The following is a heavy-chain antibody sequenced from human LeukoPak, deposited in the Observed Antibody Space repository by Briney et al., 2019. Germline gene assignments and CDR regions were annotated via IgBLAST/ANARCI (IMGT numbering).Heavy chain of an antibody. Sequence: ASETLSLTCTVSGASISSSSSFFWAWIRQPPGKGLEWIGTMSNSGSTYYNPSLKSRVTISGDTSKNQFSLKLGSVTVADTAVFYCARRSQTTAGRGIDYWGQGTLVTVSS. D-gene: IGHD6-13*01. V-gene: IGHV4-39*01. CDR3: ARRSQTTAGRGIDY. CDR2: MSNSGST. J-gene: IGHJ4*02. CDR1: GASISSSSSFF.